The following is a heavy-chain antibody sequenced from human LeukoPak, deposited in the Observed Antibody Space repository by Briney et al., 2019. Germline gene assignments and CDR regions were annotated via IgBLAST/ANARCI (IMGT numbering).Heavy chain of an antibody. J-gene: IGHJ3*02. V-gene: IGHV3-30*04. CDR1: GFTFSSYA. D-gene: IGHD2-2*01. CDR3: ARAAYQPAPGAFDI. CDR2: ISYDGSNK. Sequence: GRSLRLSWAAAGFTFSSYAMHWVRQAPGKGLEWVAVISYDGSNKYYADSVKGRFTMSRANSKNTLSRQMNSRRAEDTAVYYCARAAYQPAPGAFDIWGQGTMVTVSS.